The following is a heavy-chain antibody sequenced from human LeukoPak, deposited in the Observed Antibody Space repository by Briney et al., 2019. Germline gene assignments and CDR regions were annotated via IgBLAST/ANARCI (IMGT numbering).Heavy chain of an antibody. J-gene: IGHJ5*02. CDR2: VSGAGTDT. D-gene: IGHD3-22*01. V-gene: IGHV3-23*01. CDR3: ARDQWFDGFDP. Sequence: GGSLRLSCTGSGFNFSTHLMTWVRQVPGKGPEWISSVSGAGTDTYYADSVKGRFIVSRDDSKSTIYLLLNGLRVEDTATYFCARDQWFDGFDPWGQGTLATVSS. CDR1: GFNFSTHL.